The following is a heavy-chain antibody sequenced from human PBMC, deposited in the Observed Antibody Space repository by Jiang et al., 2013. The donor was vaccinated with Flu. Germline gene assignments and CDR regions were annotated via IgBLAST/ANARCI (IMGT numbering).Heavy chain of an antibody. Sequence: LTCTVSGGSISSGGYYWNWIRHHPGKGLEWIGYIYDSGKTYYNPSLKSRGTISADTSKNQFSLKVTSVTAADTAVYYCARGLTIIGDPYTPAYSFDYWGQGTLVTVSS. J-gene: IGHJ4*02. CDR3: ARGLTIIGDPYTPAYSFDY. V-gene: IGHV4-31*03. D-gene: IGHD7-27*01. CDR2: IYDSGKT. CDR1: GGSISSGGYY.